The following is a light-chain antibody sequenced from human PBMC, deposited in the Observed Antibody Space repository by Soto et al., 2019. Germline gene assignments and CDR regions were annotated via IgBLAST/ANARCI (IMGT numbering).Light chain of an antibody. J-gene: IGLJ2*01. CDR2: LNSDGSH. V-gene: IGLV4-69*02. CDR3: QTWGTGIQV. CDR1: SGHSSYA. Sequence: QLVLTQSPSASASLGASVKLTCTLSSGHSSYAIAWHQQQPEKGPRYLMKLNSDGSHSKGDGIPDRFSGSSSGAERYLTISSLQPDDEADYYCQTWGTGIQVFGGGTKLTVL.